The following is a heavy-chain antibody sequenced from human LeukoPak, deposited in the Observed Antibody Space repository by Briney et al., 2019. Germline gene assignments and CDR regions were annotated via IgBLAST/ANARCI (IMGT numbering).Heavy chain of an antibody. J-gene: IGHJ4*02. Sequence: GESLRLSCAASAFTFNSYAMSWVRQAPGKGLEWVSAISGSGANTYYADSVKGRFTISRDNSKNTLYLQMNNLRAEDTAVYYCAKCRVGAANFDYWGQGTLVTVSS. CDR1: AFTFNSYA. CDR3: AKCRVGAANFDY. V-gene: IGHV3-23*01. D-gene: IGHD1-26*01. CDR2: ISGSGANT.